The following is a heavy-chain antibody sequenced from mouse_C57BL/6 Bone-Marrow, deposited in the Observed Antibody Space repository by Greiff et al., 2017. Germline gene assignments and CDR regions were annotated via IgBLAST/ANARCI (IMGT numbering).Heavy chain of an antibody. CDR2: IYPRSGNT. CDR1: GYTFTSYG. V-gene: IGHV1-81*01. J-gene: IGHJ2*01. D-gene: IGHD1-1*01. Sequence: VQVVESGAELARPGASVKLSCKASGYTFTSYGISWVKQRTGQGLEWIGEIYPRSGNTYYNEKFKGKATLTADKSSSTAYMELRSLTSEDSAVYFCANPITTVGYYFDYWGQGTTLTVSS. CDR3: ANPITTVGYYFDY.